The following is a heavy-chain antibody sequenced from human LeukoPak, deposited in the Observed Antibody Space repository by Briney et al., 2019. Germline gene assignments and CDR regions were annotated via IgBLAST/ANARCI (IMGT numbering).Heavy chain of an antibody. V-gene: IGHV3-64D*06. CDR1: GFTFSRYA. CDR3: VKDGSGSYYTYYFDY. CDR2: ISSNGGST. J-gene: IGHJ4*02. Sequence: PGGSLRLSCSASGFTFSRYAMHWVRQAPGKGLEYVSDISSNGGSTYYADSVKGRFTISRDNSKNTLYLQVSSLRAEDTAVYYCVKDGSGSYYTYYFDYWGQGTLVTVSS. D-gene: IGHD3-10*01.